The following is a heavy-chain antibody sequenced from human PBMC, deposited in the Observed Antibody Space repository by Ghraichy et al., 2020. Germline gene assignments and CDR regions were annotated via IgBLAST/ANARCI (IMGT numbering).Heavy chain of an antibody. CDR2: MSHTGNT. J-gene: IGHJ4*02. V-gene: IGHV4-39*01. CDR1: GDSFSRSYYY. CDR3: VRKEDATMLDS. D-gene: IGHD5-18*01. Sequence: SETLSLTCTVSGDSFSRSYYYWLWIRQPPGRGLEWIGSMSHTGNTYYNPSLKSRVTISVDTSKNEFYLMLNSVTVADTAVYWCVRKEDATMLDSWGQGSLVTVSP.